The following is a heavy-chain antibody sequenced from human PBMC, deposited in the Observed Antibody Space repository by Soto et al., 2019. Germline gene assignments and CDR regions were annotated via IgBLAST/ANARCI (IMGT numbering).Heavy chain of an antibody. CDR3: VRKALAVGGLSYYGMDV. V-gene: IGHV1-2*02. Sequence: ASVKVSCKTSGYTFSDHYTHWVRQAPGQGLEWMGWINPNSGGTGYAEKFQGRVTMTRDTSISTVYMELNRLNSDDTAVYYCVRKALAVGGLSYYGMDVWGPGTTVTVSS. CDR2: INPNSGGT. CDR1: GYTFSDHY. J-gene: IGHJ6*02. D-gene: IGHD6-19*01.